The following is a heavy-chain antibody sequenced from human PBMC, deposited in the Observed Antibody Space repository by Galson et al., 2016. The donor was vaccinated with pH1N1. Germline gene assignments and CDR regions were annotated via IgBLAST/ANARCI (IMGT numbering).Heavy chain of an antibody. J-gene: IGHJ6*02. CDR2: MNPNSGNT. CDR1: GGTFTRYD. Sequence: SVKVSCKASGGTFTRYDINWVRQATGQGLEWMGWMNPNSGNTGYAQKFQGRITLTRNTSISTAYMELNSLRSEDTAVYYCARSCSGGGCYPNYFYYAMDVWGQGTTVTV. V-gene: IGHV1-8*01. D-gene: IGHD2-15*01. CDR3: ARSCSGGGCYPNYFYYAMDV.